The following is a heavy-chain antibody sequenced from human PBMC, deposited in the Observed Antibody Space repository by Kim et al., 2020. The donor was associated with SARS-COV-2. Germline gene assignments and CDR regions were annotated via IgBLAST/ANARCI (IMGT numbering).Heavy chain of an antibody. CDR3: ARDLEGFDY. CDR1: GYGFTSNY. Sequence: ASVKVSCKTSGYGFTSNYLHWVRLAPGQGLEWMGMIYPNDGSTSYAQKFQGRVTMTSDTPTRTGYMELSSLTSEDTAVYYCARDLEGFDYWGQGTLVTVSS. D-gene: IGHD1-1*01. V-gene: IGHV1-46*01. CDR2: IYPNDGST. J-gene: IGHJ4*02.